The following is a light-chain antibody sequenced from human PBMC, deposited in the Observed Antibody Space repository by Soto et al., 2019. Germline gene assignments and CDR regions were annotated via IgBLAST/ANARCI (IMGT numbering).Light chain of an antibody. CDR1: PIVSSSY. CDR3: QQYVTSPAIT. Sequence: EIVLTQSPGTLSLSPGERATLACRSSPIVSSSYLAWYQQKPGQAPRLLVYGASNRATGIPDRFRGTGSGTAFTLAISRLEPEDFAVYYCQQYVTSPAITFGQGTRLEIK. CDR2: GAS. V-gene: IGKV3-20*01. J-gene: IGKJ5*01.